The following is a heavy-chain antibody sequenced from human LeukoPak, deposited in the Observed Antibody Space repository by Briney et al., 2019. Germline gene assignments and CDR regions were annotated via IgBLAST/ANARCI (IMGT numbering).Heavy chain of an antibody. Sequence: GGSLRLSCAASGFTFSDYYMNWVRQAPGKGMEWVAIIEKDGSEILYVDSVKGRFTISRDNAKNSLYLQMNSLRAEDTAVYYCAAGAGWLIDWWGQGTLVTVSS. CDR1: GFTFSDYY. J-gene: IGHJ4*02. D-gene: IGHD6-19*01. CDR2: IEKDGSEI. CDR3: AAGAGWLIDW. V-gene: IGHV3-7*01.